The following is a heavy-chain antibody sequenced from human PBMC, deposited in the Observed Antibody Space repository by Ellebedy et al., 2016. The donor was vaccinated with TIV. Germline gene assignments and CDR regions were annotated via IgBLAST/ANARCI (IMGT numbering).Heavy chain of an antibody. CDR1: GDSVSSNSAA. Sequence: SQTLSLTCAISGDSVSSNSAAWNWIRQSPSRGLEWLGRTYYRSKWYTDYAVSVKSRITINPDTSKNQFSLQLNSVTPEDTAVYYCARGDAPGRHYSSSGERAYYYYGMDVWGQGTTVTVSS. J-gene: IGHJ6*02. D-gene: IGHD6-6*01. V-gene: IGHV6-1*01. CDR3: ARGDAPGRHYSSSGERAYYYYGMDV. CDR2: TYYRSKWYT.